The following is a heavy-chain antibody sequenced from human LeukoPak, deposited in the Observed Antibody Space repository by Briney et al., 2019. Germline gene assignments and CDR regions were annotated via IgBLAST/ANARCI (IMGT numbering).Heavy chain of an antibody. CDR3: ARDSQRVGYCSSTSCYLWFDP. J-gene: IGHJ5*02. D-gene: IGHD2-2*01. Sequence: GGSLRLSCAASGFTFSSYWMSWVRQAPGKGLEWVAVIWYDGGNKYYADSVKGRFTISRDNSKNTLYLQMNSLRAEDTAVYYCARDSQRVGYCSSTSCYLWFDPWGQGTLVTVSS. V-gene: IGHV3-33*08. CDR2: IWYDGGNK. CDR1: GFTFSSYW.